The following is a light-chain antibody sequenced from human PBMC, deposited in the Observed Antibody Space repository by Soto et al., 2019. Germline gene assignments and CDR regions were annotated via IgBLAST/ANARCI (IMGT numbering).Light chain of an antibody. Sequence: DVVMTQTPLSLSVAPGQPASISCKSSQSLLHITGETFLFWYLQKPGQSPQILIYEVSTRVSGVPDRFSGSGAGTDFTLEIIRVETDDVVIYYCMQSTRLPPTFGQGTRLGIE. CDR1: QSLLHITGETF. V-gene: IGKV2D-29*02. CDR3: MQSTRLPPT. J-gene: IGKJ5*01. CDR2: EVS.